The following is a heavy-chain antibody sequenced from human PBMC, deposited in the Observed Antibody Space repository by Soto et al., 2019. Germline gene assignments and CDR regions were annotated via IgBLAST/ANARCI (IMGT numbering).Heavy chain of an antibody. CDR3: AKDGGRESYFGNLFEP. Sequence: ASVKVSCKASGYTFTSYDINWVRQATGQGLEWMGWMNPNSGNTGYAQKFQGRVTISADESTTTAYMELSSLRSDDTAVYYCAKDGGRESYFGNLFEPWEQGTLVTVSS. D-gene: IGHD1-26*01. J-gene: IGHJ5*02. V-gene: IGHV1-8*01. CDR1: GYTFTSYD. CDR2: MNPNSGNT.